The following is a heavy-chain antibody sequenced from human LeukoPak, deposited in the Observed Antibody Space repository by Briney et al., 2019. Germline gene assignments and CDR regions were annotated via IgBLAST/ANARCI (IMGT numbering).Heavy chain of an antibody. J-gene: IGHJ4*02. V-gene: IGHV1-2*02. CDR1: GYTFTGYY. Sequence: ASVKVSCKASGYTFTGYYMHWVRQAPGQGLEWMGWINPNSGGTNYAQKFQGRVTMTRDTSISTAYMELSRLRSDDTAVYYCARSNDFWSGYYPNYYFDYWGQGTLATVSS. CDR2: INPNSGGT. D-gene: IGHD3-3*01. CDR3: ARSNDFWSGYYPNYYFDY.